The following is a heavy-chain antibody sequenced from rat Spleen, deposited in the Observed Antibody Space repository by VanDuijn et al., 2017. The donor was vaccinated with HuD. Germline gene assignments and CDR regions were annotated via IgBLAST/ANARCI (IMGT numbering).Heavy chain of an antibody. V-gene: IGHV5-22*01. CDR2: ISYEGSST. J-gene: IGHJ1*01. CDR1: GFTFSDYY. Sequence: EVQLVESDGGLVQPGRSLKLSCAASGFTFSDYYMAWVRQAPKKGLEWVASISYEGSSTYYGDSVKGRFTISRDNAKSTLYLQMNSLRSEDTATYYCASDWYFDFWGPGTMVTVSS. CDR3: ASDWYFDF.